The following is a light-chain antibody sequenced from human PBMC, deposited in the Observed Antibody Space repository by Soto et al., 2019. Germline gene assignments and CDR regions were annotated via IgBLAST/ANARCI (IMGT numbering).Light chain of an antibody. CDR1: QSVSSN. V-gene: IGKV3-15*01. Sequence: EIVMTQSPATLSVSPGERATFSCRASQSVSSNLAWYQQKPGQAPRLLIYGASIRATGIPARFSGSGSGTEFTLTIGSLQSEDFALYYCQQYNNWPLTFGGGTKVDIK. CDR3: QQYNNWPLT. J-gene: IGKJ4*01. CDR2: GAS.